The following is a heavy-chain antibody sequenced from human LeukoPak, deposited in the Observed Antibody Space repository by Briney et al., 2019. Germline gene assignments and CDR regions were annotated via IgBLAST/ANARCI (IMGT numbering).Heavy chain of an antibody. CDR2: ISSSSSYI. CDR1: GFTFSSYS. Sequence: GGSLRLSCAASGFTFSSYSMSWVRQAPGKGLEWVSSISSSSSYIYYADSVKGRFTISRDNAKNSLYLQMNSLRAEDTAVYYCAKDPRGGWYGDYWGQGTLVTVSS. V-gene: IGHV3-21*04. CDR3: AKDPRGGWYGDY. J-gene: IGHJ4*02. D-gene: IGHD6-19*01.